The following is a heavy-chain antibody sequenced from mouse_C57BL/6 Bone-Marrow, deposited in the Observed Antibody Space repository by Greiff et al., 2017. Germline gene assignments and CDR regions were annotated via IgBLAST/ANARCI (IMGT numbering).Heavy chain of an antibody. CDR1: GYTFTSYG. CDR2: IYPRSGNT. V-gene: IGHV1-81*01. J-gene: IGHJ4*01. Sequence: VQLQQSGAELARPGASVKLSCKASGYTFTSYGISWVKQRTGQGLEWIGEIYPRSGNTYYNEKFKGKATLTADKSSSTAYMELRSLTSEDSAVYFCARGGYGSSNYAMDYWGQGTSVTVSS. CDR3: ARGGYGSSNYAMDY. D-gene: IGHD1-1*01.